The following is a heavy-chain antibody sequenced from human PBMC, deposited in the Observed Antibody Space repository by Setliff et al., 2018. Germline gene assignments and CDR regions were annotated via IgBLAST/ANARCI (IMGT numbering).Heavy chain of an antibody. Sequence: PSETLSLTCTVSGGSISSGGYYWSWIRQHPGKGLEWIGYIYYSGSTYYNPSLKSRVTISVDTSKNQFSLKLSSVTAADTAVYYCARVARVVLSRNAFDIWGQVTMVTVSS. CDR2: IYYSGST. D-gene: IGHD2-2*01. V-gene: IGHV4-31*03. CDR1: GGSISSGGYY. J-gene: IGHJ3*02. CDR3: ARVARVVLSRNAFDI.